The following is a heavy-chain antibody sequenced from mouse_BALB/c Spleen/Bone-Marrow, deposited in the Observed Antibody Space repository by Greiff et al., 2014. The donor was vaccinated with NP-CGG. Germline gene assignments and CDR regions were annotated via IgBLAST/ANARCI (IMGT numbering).Heavy chain of an antibody. J-gene: IGHJ2*01. CDR2: ISSGSSTI. V-gene: IGHV5-17*02. Sequence: EVKVVESGGGLVQPGGSRKLSCAASGFTLSSFGMHWVRQAPEKGLEWVAYISSGSSTIYYADTVKGRFTISRDNPKNTLFLQMTSLRSEDTAMYYCARLRRYYGYFDYWGQGTTLTVSS. CDR1: GFTLSSFG. CDR3: ARLRRYYGYFDY. D-gene: IGHD1-1*01.